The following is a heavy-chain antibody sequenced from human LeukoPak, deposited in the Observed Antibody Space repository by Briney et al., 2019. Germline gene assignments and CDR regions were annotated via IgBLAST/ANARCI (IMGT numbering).Heavy chain of an antibody. Sequence: VASVKVSCKASGGTFSSYAISWVRQAPGQGLEWMGGIIPIFGTANYAQKFQGRVTITTDESTSTAYMELSSLRSEDTAVYYCATLGFCSSPSCPHFDYGAREP. J-gene: IGHJ4*02. CDR1: GGTFSSYA. D-gene: IGHD2-2*01. CDR3: ATLGFCSSPSCPHFDY. CDR2: IIPIFGTA. V-gene: IGHV1-69*05.